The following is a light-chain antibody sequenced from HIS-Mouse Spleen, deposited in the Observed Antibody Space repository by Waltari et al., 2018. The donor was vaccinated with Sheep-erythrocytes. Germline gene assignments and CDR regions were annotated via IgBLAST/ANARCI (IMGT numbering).Light chain of an antibody. V-gene: IGKV1D-8*02. CDR2: AAS. J-gene: IGKJ1*01. CDR3: MQSIQLPQT. CDR1: QGISSY. Sequence: AIWMTQSPSLLSASTGDRVTISCRMSQGISSYLAWYQQKPGKAPELLIYAASTLQSGVPSRFSGSGSGTDFTLKISRVEAEDVGVYYCMQSIQLPQTFGQGTKVEIK.